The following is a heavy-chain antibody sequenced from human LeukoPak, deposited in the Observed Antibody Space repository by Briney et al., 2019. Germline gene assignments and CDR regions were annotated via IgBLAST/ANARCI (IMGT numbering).Heavy chain of an antibody. Sequence: GGPLRLSCVPSGFMFDDYAINWVGQAQGKGLEGVSGVGWHGGSIGYADSVKGRFTVSRDNAKRSLYLQMNSLRAEDTALYYCTKDKSARSSYGDAFDIWGQGTVVTVSS. CDR2: VGWHGGSI. CDR3: TKDKSARSSYGDAFDI. CDR1: GFMFDDYA. V-gene: IGHV3-9*01. J-gene: IGHJ3*02. D-gene: IGHD6-6*01.